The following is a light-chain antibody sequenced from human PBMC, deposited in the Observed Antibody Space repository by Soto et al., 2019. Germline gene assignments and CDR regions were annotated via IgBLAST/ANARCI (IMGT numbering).Light chain of an antibody. V-gene: IGKV3-20*01. Sequence: EIVLTQSPGTLSLSPGERATLSCRASQSVSSGYLAWYQQKPGQAPRLLISGASTRATGIPDRFSGSGSGTDFTLTISRLEPEDFAVYYCQQYSSSPSITFGQGTRLEIK. CDR3: QQYSSSPSIT. J-gene: IGKJ5*01. CDR1: QSVSSGY. CDR2: GAS.